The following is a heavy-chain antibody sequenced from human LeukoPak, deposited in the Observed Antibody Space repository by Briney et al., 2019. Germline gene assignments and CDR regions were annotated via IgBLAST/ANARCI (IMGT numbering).Heavy chain of an antibody. CDR3: ARDRSGWYYFDY. CDR2: ISTSDSNK. D-gene: IGHD6-19*01. V-gene: IGHV3-48*03. Sequence: QPGGSLRLSCAASGFTFSDYALNWVPQAPGKGLEWVSYISTSDSNKYYADSVKGRFTISRDNAKNSVYLEMNSLRAEDTAVYYCARDRSGWYYFDYWGQGTLVTVSS. J-gene: IGHJ4*02. CDR1: GFTFSDYA.